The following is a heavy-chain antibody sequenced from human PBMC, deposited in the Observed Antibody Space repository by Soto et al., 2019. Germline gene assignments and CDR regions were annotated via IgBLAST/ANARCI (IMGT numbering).Heavy chain of an antibody. CDR3: ARASTSLAVAGPYYYYMDV. Sequence: SVKVSCKASGGTFSSYTISWVRQAPGQGLEWMGRIIPILGIANYAQKFQGRVTITADKSTSTAYMELSSLRSEDTAVYYCARASTSLAVAGPYYYYMDVWGKGTTLTVSS. V-gene: IGHV1-69*02. J-gene: IGHJ6*03. D-gene: IGHD6-19*01. CDR2: IIPILGIA. CDR1: GGTFSSYT.